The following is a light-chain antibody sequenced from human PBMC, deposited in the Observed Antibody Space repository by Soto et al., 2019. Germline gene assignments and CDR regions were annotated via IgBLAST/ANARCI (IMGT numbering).Light chain of an antibody. CDR2: DAY. J-gene: IGKJ5*01. V-gene: IGKV3-11*01. CDR1: QSFRGL. Sequence: EVVFTQSPVTLSLSPGESATLSCMASQSFRGLLAWYQQKPGQAPRLLIYDAYNRATGIPPRFSGSGSGTDFTLTISSLEPEDSAVYYCQQRHMWPITFGQGTRLEIK. CDR3: QQRHMWPIT.